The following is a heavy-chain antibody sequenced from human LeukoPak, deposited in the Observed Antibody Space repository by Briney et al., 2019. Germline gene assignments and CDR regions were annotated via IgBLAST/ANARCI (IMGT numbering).Heavy chain of an antibody. J-gene: IGHJ4*02. CDR3: AILGRGSNFDY. D-gene: IGHD3-10*01. Sequence: PGGSLRPSCAASGFTFSTYWMHWVRQAPGKGLVWVSRINSDGSSTSYADSVKGRFTISRDNAKNTLYLQMNSLRAEDTAVYYCAILGRGSNFDYWGQGTLVTVPS. V-gene: IGHV3-74*01. CDR1: GFTFSTYW. CDR2: INSDGSST.